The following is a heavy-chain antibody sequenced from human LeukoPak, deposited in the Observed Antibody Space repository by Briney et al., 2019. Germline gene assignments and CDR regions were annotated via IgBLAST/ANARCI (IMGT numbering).Heavy chain of an antibody. CDR1: GFTFSSYA. V-gene: IGHV3-30-3*01. J-gene: IGHJ4*02. D-gene: IGHD3-10*01. CDR3: AGAWGPGSIPSGY. Sequence: PGGSLRLSCAASGFTFSSYAMHWVRQAPGKGLERVAVISYDGSNKYYADSVKGRFTISRDNSKNTLYLQMNSLRAEDTAVYYCAGAWGPGSIPSGYWGQGTLVTVSS. CDR2: ISYDGSNK.